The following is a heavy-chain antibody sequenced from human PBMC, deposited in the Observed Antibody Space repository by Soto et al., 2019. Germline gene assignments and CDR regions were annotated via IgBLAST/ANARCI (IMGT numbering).Heavy chain of an antibody. Sequence: SVKVSCKASGGTFSSYAISWVRQAPGQGLERMGGIIPISDTTNYAQKFQGRVTITADESTSTTYMELSSLRSEDTAVYYCARSQGSSTSLEIYYYYYYGMDVWGQGTTVTVSS. D-gene: IGHD2-2*01. CDR2: IIPISDTT. CDR1: GGTFSSYA. V-gene: IGHV1-69*13. J-gene: IGHJ6*02. CDR3: ARSQGSSTSLEIYYYYYYGMDV.